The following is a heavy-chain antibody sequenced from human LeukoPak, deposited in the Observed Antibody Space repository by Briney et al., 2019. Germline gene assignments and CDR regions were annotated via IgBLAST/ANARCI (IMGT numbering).Heavy chain of an antibody. CDR2: INRSGST. CDR1: GGSFSGYF. J-gene: IGHJ5*02. D-gene: IGHD6-6*01. V-gene: IGHV4-34*01. Sequence: PSETLSLTCAVYGGSFSGYFWSWFRQPPGKGLQWIGEINRSGSTNYNSSLSLKSRVTISVDTSKNQFSLKLSSVTAADTAVYYCAVSAAALFDPWGQGTPVTVSS. CDR3: AVSAAALFDP.